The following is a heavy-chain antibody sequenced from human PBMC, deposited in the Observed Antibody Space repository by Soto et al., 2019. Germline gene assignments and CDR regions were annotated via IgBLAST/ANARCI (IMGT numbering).Heavy chain of an antibody. V-gene: IGHV3-15*01. J-gene: IGHJ4*02. Sequence: EVQLVESGGGLVKPGGSLRLSCTASGFTFSNAWMSWVRQAPGKGLEWVGRIKSKTDGGTIDYAAPVKGRFTISRDDSRTTLYLQMNSLKLEDTAVYYCPPNAYWGQGTLVTVSS. D-gene: IGHD2-8*01. CDR1: GFTFSNAW. CDR3: PPNAY. CDR2: IKSKTDGGTI.